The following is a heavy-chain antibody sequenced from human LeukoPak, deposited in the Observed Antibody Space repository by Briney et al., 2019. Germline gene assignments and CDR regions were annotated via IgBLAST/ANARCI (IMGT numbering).Heavy chain of an antibody. CDR1: GFIFDDHG. J-gene: IGHJ3*02. CDR2: ISWSSGII. V-gene: IGHV3-9*01. CDR3: AKDTGSPADAITMEDNAFDI. Sequence: PGGSLRLSCAASGFIFDDHGMRWVRQAPGKGLEWVSGISWSSGIIGYADSVKGRFTISRDNAKNSLDLQMESLRAEDTAVYYCAKDTGSPADAITMEDNAFDIWGQGTMVTVSS. D-gene: IGHD3-3*01.